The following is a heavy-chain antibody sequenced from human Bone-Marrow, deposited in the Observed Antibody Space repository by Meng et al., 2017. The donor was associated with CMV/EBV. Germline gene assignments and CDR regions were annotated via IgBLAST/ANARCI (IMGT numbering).Heavy chain of an antibody. V-gene: IGHV3-7*01. CDR3: AKEEWIAVAGTPNGWFDP. D-gene: IGHD6-19*01. Sequence: GESLKIACAASGFTFSNYWMSWVRQAPGKGLEWVANIKQDGSEKYYVDSVKGRFTISRDNAKNSLYLQMNSLRAEDTAVYYCAKEEWIAVAGTPNGWFDPWGQGTLVTVSS. J-gene: IGHJ5*02. CDR1: GFTFSNYW. CDR2: IKQDGSEK.